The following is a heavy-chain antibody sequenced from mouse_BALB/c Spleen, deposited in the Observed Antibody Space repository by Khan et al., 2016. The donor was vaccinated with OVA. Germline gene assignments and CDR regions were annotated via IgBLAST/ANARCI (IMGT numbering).Heavy chain of an antibody. Sequence: QLQESGPGLVAPSQSLSITCTVSGFSLTNYGVHWVRQPPGKGLEWLVVIWSDGSTNYNSVLKSRLSISKDNSQSQVFLKMNSLQTDDTAIYYCARWFDGYSSLYAMDYWGQGTSVTVSS. CDR3: ARWFDGYSSLYAMDY. CDR1: GFSLTNYG. V-gene: IGHV2-6*02. D-gene: IGHD2-3*01. CDR2: IWSDGST. J-gene: IGHJ4*01.